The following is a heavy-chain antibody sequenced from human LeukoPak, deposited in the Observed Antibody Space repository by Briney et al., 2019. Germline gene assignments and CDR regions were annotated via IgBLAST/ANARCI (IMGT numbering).Heavy chain of an antibody. D-gene: IGHD4-17*01. Sequence: GGSLRLSCAASGFTFSDYHMSWIRQAPGKGLEWVSYISSSGSTIYYADSVKGRFTISRDNAKNSLYLQMNSLRAEDTAVYYCARSTVTTLVDYWGQGTLVTVSS. CDR1: GFTFSDYH. V-gene: IGHV3-11*04. J-gene: IGHJ4*02. CDR2: ISSSGSTI. CDR3: ARSTVTTLVDY.